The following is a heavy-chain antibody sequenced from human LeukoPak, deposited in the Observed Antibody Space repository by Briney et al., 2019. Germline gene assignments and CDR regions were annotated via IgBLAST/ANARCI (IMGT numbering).Heavy chain of an antibody. J-gene: IGHJ4*02. Sequence: PGSSLRLSCAASGFTFSSYAMHWIRQAPGKGLDLEWVTVLSYDANEYYADSVKGRFTISRDNSKNTLYLQMNSLRAEDTAVYYCARDHLASDFDYWGQGTLVTVSS. CDR2: LSYDANE. CDR1: GFTFSSYA. V-gene: IGHV3-30-3*01. CDR3: ARDHLASDFDY.